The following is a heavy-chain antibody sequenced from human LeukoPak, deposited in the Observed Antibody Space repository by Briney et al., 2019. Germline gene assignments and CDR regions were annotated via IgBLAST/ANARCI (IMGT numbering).Heavy chain of an antibody. J-gene: IGHJ4*02. V-gene: IGHV4-31*03. CDR1: GGSISSGGYY. D-gene: IGHD3-9*01. Sequence: SQTLSLTCTVSGGSISSGGYYWSWVRQHPGKGLEWIGYIYYSGSTYYNPSLKSRVTISVDTSKNQFSLKLSSVTAADTAVYYCARIWGYYNLFDYWGQGTLVTVSS. CDR2: IYYSGST. CDR3: ARIWGYYNLFDY.